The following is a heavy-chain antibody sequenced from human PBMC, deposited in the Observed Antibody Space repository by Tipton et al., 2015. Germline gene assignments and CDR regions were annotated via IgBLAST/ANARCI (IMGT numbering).Heavy chain of an antibody. Sequence: TLSLTCSVSSDSISKYFWTWIRQPPGKELEWIGYIHYSGSTNYNPSLKSRVTISVDTSKNQFSLKLSSVTAADTAVYYCARFDYGDYLTGFDPWGQGTLVTVSS. CDR3: ARFDYGDYLTGFDP. CDR1: SDSISKYF. V-gene: IGHV4-59*01. J-gene: IGHJ5*02. D-gene: IGHD4-17*01. CDR2: IHYSGST.